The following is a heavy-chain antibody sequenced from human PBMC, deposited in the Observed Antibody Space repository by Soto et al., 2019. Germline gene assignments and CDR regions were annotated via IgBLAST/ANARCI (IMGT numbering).Heavy chain of an antibody. V-gene: IGHV3-72*01. J-gene: IGHJ3*01. CDR2: SKNKANGYTM. CDR3: VIVGRTS. D-gene: IGHD3-16*01. CDR1: GLTFSDYY. Sequence: EVQVVESGGGLVQPGGSLRISCAVSGLTFSDYYFDWVRQSPGKGLEWVGRSKNKANGYTMEYDASLKGRFTIYRAYSICSVFLQMSSQRTEDTAVYYCVIVGRTSWGPGTAVTVPS.